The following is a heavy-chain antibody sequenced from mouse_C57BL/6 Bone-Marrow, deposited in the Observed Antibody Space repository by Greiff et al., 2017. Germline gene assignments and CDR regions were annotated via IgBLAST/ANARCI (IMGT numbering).Heavy chain of an antibody. Sequence: EVHLVESEGGLVQPGSSMKLSCTASGFTFSDYYMAWVRQVPEKGLEWVANINYDGSSTYYLDSLKSRFIISRDNAKNILYLQMSSLKSEDTATYYCARAYYDYVPTGFFDYWGQSTTLTVSS. CDR2: INYDGSST. V-gene: IGHV5-16*01. CDR1: GFTFSDYY. CDR3: ARAYYDYVPTGFFDY. J-gene: IGHJ2*01. D-gene: IGHD2-4*01.